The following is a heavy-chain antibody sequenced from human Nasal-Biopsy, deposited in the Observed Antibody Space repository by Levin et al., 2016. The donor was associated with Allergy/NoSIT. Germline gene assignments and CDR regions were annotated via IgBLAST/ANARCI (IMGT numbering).Heavy chain of an antibody. V-gene: IGHV3-30*03. CDR1: GTTFSLFA. D-gene: IGHD3/OR15-3a*01. Sequence: GESLKISCQISGTTFSLFAFNWVRQAPGKGLEWVATISSDGSKRFYVDSVRGRFTISRDNSRNILFLQMDRLRTDDSAVYYCARSTTEEYHNFDSWGQGTPVTASS. CDR3: ARSTTEEYHNFDS. CDR2: ISSDGSKR. J-gene: IGHJ4*02.